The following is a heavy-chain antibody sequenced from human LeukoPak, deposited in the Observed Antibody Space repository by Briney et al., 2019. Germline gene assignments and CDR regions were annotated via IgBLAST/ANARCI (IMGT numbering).Heavy chain of an antibody. D-gene: IGHD2/OR15-2a*01. Sequence: GASVKVSCKASGYIFSHYYLHWVRQAPGQGLEWMGWRNPNSGGTNYAQKFQGRITMTGDTSTAYLELSRLRSDDTAVYYCARDLGSTVIVGGDAFDLWGQGTMVTVSS. CDR1: GYIFSHYY. CDR3: ARDLGSTVIVGGDAFDL. J-gene: IGHJ3*01. V-gene: IGHV1-2*02. CDR2: RNPNSGGT.